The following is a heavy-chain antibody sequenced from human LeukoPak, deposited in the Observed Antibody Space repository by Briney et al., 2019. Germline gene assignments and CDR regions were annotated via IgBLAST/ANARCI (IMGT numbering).Heavy chain of an antibody. J-gene: IGHJ4*02. Sequence: TGGSLRLSCAASGFTFSSYAMHWVRQAPGKGLEWVAVISYDGSNKYYADSVKGRFTIPRDNSKNTLYLQMNSLRAEDTAVYYCARTGTGNYFDYWGQGTLVTVSS. D-gene: IGHD3-10*01. V-gene: IGHV3-30-3*01. CDR3: ARTGTGNYFDY. CDR2: ISYDGSNK. CDR1: GFTFSSYA.